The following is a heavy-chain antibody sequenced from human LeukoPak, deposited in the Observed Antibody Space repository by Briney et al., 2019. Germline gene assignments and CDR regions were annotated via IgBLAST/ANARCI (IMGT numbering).Heavy chain of an antibody. V-gene: IGHV4-34*01. CDR2: INHSGST. Sequence: SETLSLTCAVYGGSFSGYYWSWIRQPPGKGLEWIGEINHSGSTNYNPSLKSRVTISVDTSKNQFSLKLSSVTAADTAVYYCARTWGYYDSSGYFDYWGQGTLVTVSS. CDR1: GGSFSGYY. D-gene: IGHD3-22*01. CDR3: ARTWGYYDSSGYFDY. J-gene: IGHJ4*02.